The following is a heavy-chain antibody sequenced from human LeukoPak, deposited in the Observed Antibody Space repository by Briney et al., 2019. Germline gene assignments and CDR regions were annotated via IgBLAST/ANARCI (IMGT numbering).Heavy chain of an antibody. Sequence: PGGFLRLSCTASGFTFGDYAMSWFRQAPGKGLEWVGFIRSKAYGGTTEYAASVKGRFTISRDDSKSIAYLQMNSLKTEDTAVYYCTRDLRVVRDYYYYYMDVWGKGTTVTVSS. J-gene: IGHJ6*03. D-gene: IGHD3-3*01. CDR2: IRSKAYGGTT. CDR3: TRDLRVVRDYYYYYMDV. CDR1: GFTFGDYA. V-gene: IGHV3-49*03.